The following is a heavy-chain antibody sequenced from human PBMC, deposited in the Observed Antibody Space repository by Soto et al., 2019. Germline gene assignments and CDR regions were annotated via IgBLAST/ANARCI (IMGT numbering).Heavy chain of an antibody. J-gene: IGHJ4*02. V-gene: IGHV3-7*01. CDR1: GFTFSTYW. CDR3: VCGGNFFVY. D-gene: IGHD3-16*01. Sequence: VQLVESGGGLVQPGGSLRLSCAASGFTFSTYWMTWVRRPPGTGLEWVANLDQDGSERYYVDSVRGRFTISRDNAKNSLYLQMNSLRAEDTAVYYCVCGGNFFVYGGQGTLVTVSP. CDR2: LDQDGSER.